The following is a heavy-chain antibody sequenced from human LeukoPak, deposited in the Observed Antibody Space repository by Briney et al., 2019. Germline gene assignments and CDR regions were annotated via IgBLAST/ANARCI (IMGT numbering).Heavy chain of an antibody. V-gene: IGHV4-59*01. CDR2: IYYSGST. J-gene: IGHJ6*03. CDR3: TRGSIAYYYMDV. CDR1: VGAISSYY. Sequence: PSETLSLTCTVSVGAISSYYWSWIRQPPGKGLEWIGYIYYSGSTHYNPSLKSRVTISVDTSKNQFSLKLSSVTAADPAVYYCTRGSIAYYYMDVWGKGTTVTISS. D-gene: IGHD3-22*01.